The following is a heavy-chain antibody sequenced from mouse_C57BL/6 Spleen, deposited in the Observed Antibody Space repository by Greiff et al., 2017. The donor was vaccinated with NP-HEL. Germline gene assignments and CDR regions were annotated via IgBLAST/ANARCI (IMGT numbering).Heavy chain of an antibody. CDR2: INPNNGGT. CDR1: GYTFTDYN. D-gene: IGHD1-1*01. J-gene: IGHJ4*01. CDR3: ARGDGSSYDYYAMDY. Sequence: VQLQQSGPELVKPGASVKIPCKASGYTFTDYNMDWVKQSHGKSLEWIGDINPNNGGTIYNQKFKGKATLTVDKSSSTAYMELRRLTSEDTAVYYCARGDGSSYDYYAMDYWGQGTSVTVSS. V-gene: IGHV1-18*01.